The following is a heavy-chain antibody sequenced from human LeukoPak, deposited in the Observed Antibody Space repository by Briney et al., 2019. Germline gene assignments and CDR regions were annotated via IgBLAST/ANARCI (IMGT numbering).Heavy chain of an antibody. Sequence: PGGSLRLSCAASGFMFSDFWMSWVRQAPGKGLEWVSSISSSSSYIYYADSVKGRFTISRDNAKNSLYLQMNSLRAEDTAVYYCARDGGVAGTWKAFDIWGQGTMVTVSS. V-gene: IGHV3-21*01. CDR3: ARDGGVAGTWKAFDI. CDR1: GFMFSDFW. D-gene: IGHD6-19*01. J-gene: IGHJ3*02. CDR2: ISSSSSYI.